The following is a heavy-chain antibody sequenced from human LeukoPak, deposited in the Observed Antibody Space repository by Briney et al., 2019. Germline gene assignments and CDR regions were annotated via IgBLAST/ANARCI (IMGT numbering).Heavy chain of an antibody. CDR1: GFTFSSYS. V-gene: IGHV3-21*01. CDR2: ISSSSSYI. D-gene: IGHD6-19*01. Sequence: GGSLRLSCAASGFTFSSYSMNWVRQPPGKGLEWVSSISSSSSYIYYADSVKGRFTISRDNAKNSLYLQMNSLRAEDTAVYYCARPYNSGLDAFDIWGQGTMVTVSS. J-gene: IGHJ3*02. CDR3: ARPYNSGLDAFDI.